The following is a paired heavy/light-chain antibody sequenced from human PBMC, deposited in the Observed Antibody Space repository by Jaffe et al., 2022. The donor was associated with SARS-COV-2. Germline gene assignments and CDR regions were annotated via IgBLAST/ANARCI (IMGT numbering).Heavy chain of an antibody. Sequence: EVQVVESGGGLVQPGGSLRLSCAASGFIFNNYWMNWVRQAPGKGLEWVANIRQDGTVDYYVDSVRGRFVVSRDNAKNSIFLQMNSLRAEDTAVYYCVPNLGWSRVDFWGQGALVTVSS. CDR1: GFIFNNYW. J-gene: IGHJ4*02. CDR2: IRQDGTVD. V-gene: IGHV3-7*03. D-gene: IGHD7-27*01. CDR3: VPNLGWSRVDF.
Light chain of an antibody. CDR2: EVS. J-gene: IGKJ2*01. CDR1: QSLVHSNGNTY. CDR3: MQATQFPYT. Sequence: DIVMTQTPLSSPVTLGQPASISCRSSQSLVHSNGNTYLSWLQQRPGQPPRVLIYEVSDRFSGVPDRFTGSGAGTDFTLKISRVEAEDVGIYFCMQATQFPYTFGQGTKLEIK. V-gene: IGKV2-24*01.